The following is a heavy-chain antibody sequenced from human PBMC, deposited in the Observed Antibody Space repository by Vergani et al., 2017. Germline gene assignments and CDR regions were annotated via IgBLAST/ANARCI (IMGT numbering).Heavy chain of an antibody. Sequence: QVQLVQSGAEVKKPGASVKVSCKASGYTFTSYDINWVRQATGQGLEWMGWMNPNSGNTGYAQKFQGRVTMTRNTSISTAYMELSSLRSEDTAVYYCARVTPGGYCSGGSCYSPNWYFDLWGRGTLVTVSS. V-gene: IGHV1-8*01. J-gene: IGHJ2*01. CDR2: MNPNSGNT. D-gene: IGHD2-15*01. CDR1: GYTFTSYD. CDR3: ARVTPGGYCSGGSCYSPNWYFDL.